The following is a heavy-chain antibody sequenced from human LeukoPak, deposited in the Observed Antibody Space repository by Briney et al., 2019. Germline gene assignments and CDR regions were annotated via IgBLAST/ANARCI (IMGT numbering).Heavy chain of an antibody. J-gene: IGHJ4*02. Sequence: GSSVKISCKASGGTFSSYAISWVRQAPGQGLEWMGGIIPIFGTANYAQKFQGRVTITTDESTSTAYMELSSLRSEDTAVYYCATRRDGSNLFDYWGQGTLVTVSS. D-gene: IGHD5-24*01. CDR1: GGTFSSYA. CDR3: ATRRDGSNLFDY. CDR2: IIPIFGTA. V-gene: IGHV1-69*05.